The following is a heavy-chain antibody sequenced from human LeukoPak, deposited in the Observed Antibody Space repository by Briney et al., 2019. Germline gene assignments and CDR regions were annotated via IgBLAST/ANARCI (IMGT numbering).Heavy chain of an antibody. CDR3: ARDLGAAAAGSIAFDI. V-gene: IGHV3-7*01. D-gene: IGHD6-13*01. J-gene: IGHJ3*02. Sequence: QTGGSLRLSCAASGFTFSSYWMSWVRQAPGKGLEWLANIKQDGSEKYYVDSVKGRFTISRDNAKNSLYLQMNSLRAEDTAVYYCARDLGAAAAGSIAFDIWGQGTMVTVSS. CDR2: IKQDGSEK. CDR1: GFTFSSYW.